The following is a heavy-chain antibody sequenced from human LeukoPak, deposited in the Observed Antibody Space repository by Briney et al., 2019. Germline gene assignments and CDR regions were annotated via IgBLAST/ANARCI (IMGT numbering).Heavy chain of an antibody. CDR2: IYSGGST. CDR3: ARGLYSSSWYFDY. Sequence: PGGSLRLSCAASGFTVSSDYMSWVRQAPGKGLEWVSVIYSGGSTYYADSVKGRFTISRDNSKNTLYLQMNSLRAEDTAVYYCARGLYSSSWYFDYWGQGTLVTVSS. D-gene: IGHD6-13*01. CDR1: GFTVSSDY. V-gene: IGHV3-66*01. J-gene: IGHJ4*02.